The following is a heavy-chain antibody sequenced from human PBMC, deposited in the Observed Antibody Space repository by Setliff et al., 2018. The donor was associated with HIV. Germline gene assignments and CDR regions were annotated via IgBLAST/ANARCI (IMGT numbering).Heavy chain of an antibody. J-gene: IGHJ1*01. D-gene: IGHD3-10*01. CDR1: GFTFTSSA. Sequence: SVKVSCKASGFTFTSSAMQWVRQARGQRLEWIGWIVVGSGNTNYAQKFQERVTITRDMSTSTAYMELSSLRSEDTAVYYCARVVVRGVTFIAEYFQHWGQGTLVTVSS. V-gene: IGHV1-58*02. CDR3: ARVVVRGVTFIAEYFQH. CDR2: IVVGSGNT.